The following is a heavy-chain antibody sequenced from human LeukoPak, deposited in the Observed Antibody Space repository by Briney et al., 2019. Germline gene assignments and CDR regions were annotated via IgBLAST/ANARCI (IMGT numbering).Heavy chain of an antibody. V-gene: IGHV4-61*02. Sequence: SETLSLTCTVSGGSISSGSHYWSWIRQPAGKGLEWIGRIYTSGRTNYNPSVKSRVTISIDMSDKQFSLKLSSVTAADTAVYHCARTYYDPLTGYYSGGGPFDSWGQGTLVTVSS. CDR1: GGSISSGSHY. D-gene: IGHD3-9*01. CDR3: ARTYYDPLTGYYSGGGPFDS. J-gene: IGHJ4*02. CDR2: IYTSGRT.